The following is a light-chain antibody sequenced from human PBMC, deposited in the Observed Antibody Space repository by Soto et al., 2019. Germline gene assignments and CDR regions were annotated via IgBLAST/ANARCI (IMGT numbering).Light chain of an antibody. J-gene: IGKJ2*01. Sequence: DIQMTQSPSTLSASVGDRVTITCRASQSINSWLAWYQQKPGKAPEILIYKASNLQSGVPSRFSGSGSGTELILTISSLQHDDFATYYCQQYNSYSYTFGQGTKLEIK. CDR3: QQYNSYSYT. CDR2: KAS. CDR1: QSINSW. V-gene: IGKV1-5*03.